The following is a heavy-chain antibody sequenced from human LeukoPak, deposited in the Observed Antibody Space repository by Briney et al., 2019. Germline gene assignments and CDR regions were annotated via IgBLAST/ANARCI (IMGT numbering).Heavy chain of an antibody. J-gene: IGHJ5*02. CDR3: ARVGSGFTFDP. D-gene: IGHD6-19*01. CDR1: GFTFSSYS. CDR2: ISSSSSYI. Sequence: PGGSLRLSCAASGFTFSSYSMNWVRQAPGKGLEWVSYISSSSSYIYYADSVKGRFTISRDNAKNSLYLQMNSLRAEDTAVYYCARVGSGFTFDPWGQGTLVTVSS. V-gene: IGHV3-21*05.